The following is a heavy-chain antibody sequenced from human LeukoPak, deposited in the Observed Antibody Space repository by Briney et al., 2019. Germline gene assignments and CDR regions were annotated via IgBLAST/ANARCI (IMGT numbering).Heavy chain of an antibody. Sequence: GGSLRLSCAASESTFITYAMNWVRQAPGKGPEWVATISGSGRSTYYADSVKGRFTISRDNSKHTLFLQMASLRAEDTAVYYCVKASSSSWSSFDYWGQGTLVTVSS. J-gene: IGHJ4*02. V-gene: IGHV3-23*01. D-gene: IGHD6-13*01. CDR1: ESTFITYA. CDR3: VKASSSSWSSFDY. CDR2: ISGSGRST.